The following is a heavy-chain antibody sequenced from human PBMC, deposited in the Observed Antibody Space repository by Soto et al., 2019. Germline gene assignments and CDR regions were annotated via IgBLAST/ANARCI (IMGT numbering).Heavy chain of an antibody. V-gene: IGHV3-30-3*01. CDR2: ISYDGSNK. CDR3: ARDGEAYCGGDCYSDYFDY. Sequence: PGGSXRLSCAASGFTFSSYAMHWVRQAPGKGLEWVAVISYDGSNKYYADSVKGRFTISRDNSKNTLYLQMNSLRAEDTAVYYCARDGEAYCGGDCYSDYFDYWGQGTLVTVSS. CDR1: GFTFSSYA. D-gene: IGHD2-21*02. J-gene: IGHJ4*02.